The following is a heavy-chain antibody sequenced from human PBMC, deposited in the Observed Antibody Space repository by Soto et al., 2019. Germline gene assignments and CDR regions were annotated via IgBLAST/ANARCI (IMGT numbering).Heavy chain of an antibody. D-gene: IGHD3-10*01. Sequence: GASVKVSCKASGYTFTGYYMHWVRQAPGQGLEWMGWINPNSGGTNYAQKFQGWVTMTRDTSISTAYMELSRLRSDDTAVYYCARDYDGFGELFPNLDYWGQGTLVTVSS. V-gene: IGHV1-2*04. J-gene: IGHJ4*02. CDR2: INPNSGGT. CDR3: ARDYDGFGELFPNLDY. CDR1: GYTFTGYY.